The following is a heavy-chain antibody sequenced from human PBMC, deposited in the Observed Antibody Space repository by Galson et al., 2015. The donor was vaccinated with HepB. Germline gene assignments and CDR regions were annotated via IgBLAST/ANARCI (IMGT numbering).Heavy chain of an antibody. CDR2: IYYSGST. CDR1: GGSISSSSYY. Sequence: SETLSLTCTVSGGSISSSSYYWGWIRQPPGKGLERIGSIYYSGSTYYNPSLKSRVTISVDTSKNQFSLKLSSVTAADTAVYYCYGSGSYLETKFDYWGQGTLVTVSS. V-gene: IGHV4-39*01. J-gene: IGHJ4*02. CDR3: YGSGSYLETKFDY. D-gene: IGHD3-10*01.